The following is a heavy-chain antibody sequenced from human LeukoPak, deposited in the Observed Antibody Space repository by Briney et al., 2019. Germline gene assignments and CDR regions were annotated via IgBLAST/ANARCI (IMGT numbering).Heavy chain of an antibody. Sequence: ASVKVSCKVSGYTLTELSMHWVRQAPGKGLEWMGGFDPGDGETIYAQKFQGRVTMTEDTSTDTAYMELSSLRSEDTAVYYCATQQLVLEYYFDYWGQGTLVTVSS. CDR2: FDPGDGET. D-gene: IGHD6-13*01. CDR1: GYTLTELS. J-gene: IGHJ4*02. V-gene: IGHV1-24*01. CDR3: ATQQLVLEYYFDY.